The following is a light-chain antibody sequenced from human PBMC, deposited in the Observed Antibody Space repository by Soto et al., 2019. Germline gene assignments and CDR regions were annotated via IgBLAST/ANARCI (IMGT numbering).Light chain of an antibody. CDR2: AAS. J-gene: IGKJ4*01. CDR3: QESITSPLT. CDR1: QTINNY. V-gene: IGKV1-39*01. Sequence: DIQMTQSPSSLSASVGDRVTITCRASQTINNYLNWYQQKPGKAPKLLIYAASSLQSGVPSRFSGSGSGTDFTLTISSLQAEDSATYFCQESITSPLTFCGGTKGAF.